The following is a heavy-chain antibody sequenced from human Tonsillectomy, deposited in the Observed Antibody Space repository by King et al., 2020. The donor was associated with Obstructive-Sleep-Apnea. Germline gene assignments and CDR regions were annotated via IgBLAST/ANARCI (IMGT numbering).Heavy chain of an antibody. CDR1: GFTFSSYA. J-gene: IGHJ4*02. CDR3: AKDSDSSGSPAFDY. V-gene: IGHV3-23*04. CDR2: ISGSGGST. Sequence: VQLGESGGGLVQPGGSLRLSCAASGFTFSSYAMSWVRQAPGKGLEWVSLISGSGGSTYYADSVKGQFTISRDNSKNTLYLQMNSLRAEDTAVYYCAKDSDSSGSPAFDYWGQGTLVTVSS. D-gene: IGHD3-22*01.